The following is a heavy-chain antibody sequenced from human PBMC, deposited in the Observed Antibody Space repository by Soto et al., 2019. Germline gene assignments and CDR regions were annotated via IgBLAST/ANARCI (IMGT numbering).Heavy chain of an antibody. D-gene: IGHD5-18*01. CDR1: GGSISSGGYY. CDR2: IYYSGTT. J-gene: IGHJ4*02. V-gene: IGHV4-31*03. Sequence: PSETLSLTCTVSGGSISSGGYYWSWIRQHPGKGLEWIGYIYYSGTTYYNPSLKSRVTISVDTSNNQFSLKLSSVSAADTAVYYCARAGVDTVMANFEYWGQGTLVTVSS. CDR3: ARAGVDTVMANFEY.